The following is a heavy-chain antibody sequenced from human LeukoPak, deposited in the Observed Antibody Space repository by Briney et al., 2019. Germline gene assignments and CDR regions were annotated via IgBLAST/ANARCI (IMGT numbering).Heavy chain of an antibody. V-gene: IGHV3-23*01. D-gene: IGHD3-10*01. Sequence: SGGSLRLSCTASGFTFNTYAMNWVRQAPGKGLEWVSAISGSGGSTYYADSVKGRFTISRDNSKNTLYLQMNSLRAEDTAVYYCARVMDYYGSGSYYPPYFDYWGQGTLVTVSS. J-gene: IGHJ4*02. CDR2: ISGSGGST. CDR3: ARVMDYYGSGSYYPPYFDY. CDR1: GFTFNTYA.